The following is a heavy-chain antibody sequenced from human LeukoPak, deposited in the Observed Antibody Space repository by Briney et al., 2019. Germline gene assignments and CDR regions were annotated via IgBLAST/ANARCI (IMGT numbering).Heavy chain of an antibody. D-gene: IGHD5-24*01. CDR1: GASITTYY. CDR3: ARGDGYNPN. V-gene: IGHV4-59*01. J-gene: IGHJ4*02. CDR2: VYYRGNT. Sequence: SETLSLTCTVSGASITTYYWSWIRQPPGKGLEWIGYVYYRGNTNYNPSLKSRVTISVDTSKNQFSLKLRSVTAADTAVYYCARGDGYNPNWGQGTLVTVSS.